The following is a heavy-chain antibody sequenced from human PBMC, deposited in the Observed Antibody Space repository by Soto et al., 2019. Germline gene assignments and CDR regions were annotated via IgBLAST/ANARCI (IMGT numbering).Heavy chain of an antibody. CDR1: GGSMTSYY. CDR2: VYSSGGT. V-gene: IGHV4-4*07. Sequence: SETLSLTCTVSGGSMTSYYWTWIRQPAGKGLEWTGRVYSSGGTHYNPSLKSRVTISLDTSKNQFSLRLLSVTDADTAVYFCARGQRFSDWFDPWGQGTLVTVSS. CDR3: ARGQRFSDWFDP. J-gene: IGHJ5*02. D-gene: IGHD3-3*01.